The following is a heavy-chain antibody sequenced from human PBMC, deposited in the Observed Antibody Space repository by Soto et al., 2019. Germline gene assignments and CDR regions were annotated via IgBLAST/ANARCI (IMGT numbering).Heavy chain of an antibody. CDR1: GFTFDDYA. CDR2: ISWDGGST. Sequence: GGSLRLSFAASGFTFDDYAMHWVRQARGKGLEWVSLISWDGGSTYYADSGKGRFTISRDNSKNSLYLQMNSLRAEDTALYYCAKGSGYYYYYGMDVWGQGTTVTVSS. CDR3: AKGSGYYYYYGMDV. J-gene: IGHJ6*02. V-gene: IGHV3-43D*03.